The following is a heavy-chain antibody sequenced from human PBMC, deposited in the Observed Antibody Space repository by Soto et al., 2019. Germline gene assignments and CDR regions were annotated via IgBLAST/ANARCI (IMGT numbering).Heavy chain of an antibody. Sequence: GASVKVSCKASGGTFSSYAISWVLQAPGQGLEWMGGIIPIFGTANYAQKFQGRVTITADKSTSTAYMELSSLRSEDTAVYYCARAGDFWSGYYTKYNWFDPWGQGTLVTVSS. V-gene: IGHV1-69*06. J-gene: IGHJ5*02. CDR1: GGTFSSYA. D-gene: IGHD3-3*01. CDR3: ARAGDFWSGYYTKYNWFDP. CDR2: IIPIFGTA.